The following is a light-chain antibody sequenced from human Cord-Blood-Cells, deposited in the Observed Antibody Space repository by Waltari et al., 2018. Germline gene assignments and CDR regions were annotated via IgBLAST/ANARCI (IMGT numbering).Light chain of an antibody. CDR1: QSVSSN. CDR2: GAS. Sequence: EIVMTQSPATLSVSPGERATLSCRASQSVSSNLAWYQQKPVQAPRPLIYGASARATGIPARCSGSGSGTEFTLTISSLQSEDFAVYYCQQYNNWPYTFGQGTKLEIK. CDR3: QQYNNWPYT. V-gene: IGKV3-15*01. J-gene: IGKJ2*01.